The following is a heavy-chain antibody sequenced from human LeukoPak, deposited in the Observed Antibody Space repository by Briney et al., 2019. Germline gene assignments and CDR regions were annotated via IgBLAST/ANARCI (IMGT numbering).Heavy chain of an antibody. D-gene: IGHD3-3*01. CDR2: IYPGDSDT. J-gene: IGHJ3*02. V-gene: IGHV5-51*01. CDR1: GYSFTSYW. CDR3: ARLGVASIYDFWSGPPDAFDI. Sequence: GESLKISCKGSGYSFTSYWIGWVRQMPGKGLEWMGIIYPGDSDTRYSPSFQGQVTISAGKSIRTAYLQWSSLKASDTAMYYCARLGVASIYDFWSGPPDAFDIWGQGTMVTVSS.